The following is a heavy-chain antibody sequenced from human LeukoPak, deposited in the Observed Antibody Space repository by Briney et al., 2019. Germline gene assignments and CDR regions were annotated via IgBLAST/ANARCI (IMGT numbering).Heavy chain of an antibody. V-gene: IGHV1-18*01. Sequence: ASVKVSCKASGYTFTSYGISWVRQAPGQGLEWMGWISAYNGNTNYAQKLQGRVTMTTDTSTSTAYMELRSLRSDDTAVYYCARGYVSGVLRYFDWSPETYYFDYWGQGTLVTVSS. D-gene: IGHD3-9*01. J-gene: IGHJ4*02. CDR2: ISAYNGNT. CDR3: ARGYVSGVLRYFDWSPETYYFDY. CDR1: GYTFTSYG.